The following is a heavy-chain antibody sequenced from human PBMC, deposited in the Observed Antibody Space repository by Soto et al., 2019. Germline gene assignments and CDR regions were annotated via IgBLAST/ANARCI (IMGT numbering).Heavy chain of an antibody. CDR1: GGSVTSDEDY. J-gene: IGHJ4*02. CDR3: ATESGSTYGYFDH. D-gene: IGHD5-18*01. V-gene: IGHV4-30-4*01. CDR2: ISNSGST. Sequence: SETLSLTCTVSGGSVTSDEDYWTWIRQSPGKGLEWIGYISNSGSTGYNPSLKTRISMSVDRSKNQFTLRLTSVTAADTDVYFCATESGSTYGYFDHWGQGTQVTVSS.